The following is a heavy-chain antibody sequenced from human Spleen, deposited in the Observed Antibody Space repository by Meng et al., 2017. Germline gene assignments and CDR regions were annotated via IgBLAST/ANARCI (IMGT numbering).Heavy chain of an antibody. CDR3: ARDRFRDGYNYGAFDI. J-gene: IGHJ3*02. D-gene: IGHD5-24*01. Sequence: SVKVSCKASGGTFSSYAISWVRQAPGQGLEWMGGIIPIFGTANYAQKFQGRVTITTDESTSTAYMELSSLRSEDTAVYYCARDRFRDGYNYGAFDIWGQGTMVTVSS. V-gene: IGHV1-69*05. CDR1: GGTFSSYA. CDR2: IIPIFGTA.